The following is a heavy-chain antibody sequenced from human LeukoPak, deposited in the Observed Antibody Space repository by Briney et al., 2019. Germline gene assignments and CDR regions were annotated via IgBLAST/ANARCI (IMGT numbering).Heavy chain of an antibody. Sequence: GGSLRLSCAASGFTFSSYWMHWVRQGPGKGLVWVSRIDTDGSNTDYADSVKGRFTISRDNAKNTQYLQMNSLRAEDTAVYYCARRLSVITRGDAFDIWGQGTMVTVSS. CDR2: IDTDGSNT. D-gene: IGHD1-14*01. CDR3: ARRLSVITRGDAFDI. V-gene: IGHV3-74*01. CDR1: GFTFSSYW. J-gene: IGHJ3*02.